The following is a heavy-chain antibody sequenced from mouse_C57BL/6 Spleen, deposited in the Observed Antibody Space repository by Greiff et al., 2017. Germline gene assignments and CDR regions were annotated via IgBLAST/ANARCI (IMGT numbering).Heavy chain of an antibody. CDR3: ARWGRADGDYFDY. CDR2: IYPGSGST. V-gene: IGHV1-55*01. J-gene: IGHJ2*01. D-gene: IGHD3-3*01. CDR1: GYTFTSYW. Sequence: QVQLQQPGAELVKPGASVKMSCKASGYTFTSYWITWVQQRPGQGLEWIGDIYPGSGSTNYTEKFKGKATLTVDTSSSTAYLQLSSLTSEDAAVYYGARWGRADGDYFDYWGQGTTLTVSS.